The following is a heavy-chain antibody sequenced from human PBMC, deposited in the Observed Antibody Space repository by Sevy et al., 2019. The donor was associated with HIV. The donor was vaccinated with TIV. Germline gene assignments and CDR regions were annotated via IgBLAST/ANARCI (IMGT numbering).Heavy chain of an antibody. CDR2: TYYRSTWHN. CDR1: GDSVSSNSVA. V-gene: IGHV6-1*01. D-gene: IGHD6-19*01. CDR3: ARTTSGWFDY. Sequence: QSQTLSLTCAISGDSVSSNSVAWNWIRQSPTRGLEWLGRTYYRSTWHNDYAVSVKSRITINPDTSKNQFSLQLNSVTPEDTAVYYCARTTSGWFDYWGQRTPVTVSS. J-gene: IGHJ4*02.